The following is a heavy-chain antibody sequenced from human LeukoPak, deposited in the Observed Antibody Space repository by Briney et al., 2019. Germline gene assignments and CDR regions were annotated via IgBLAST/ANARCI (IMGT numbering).Heavy chain of an antibody. D-gene: IGHD1-26*01. CDR1: GDSICSYV. V-gene: IGHV4-59*08. Sequence: PSETPSLTCTVCGDSICSYVWSWLRQPPGKGLEWIGYNSGSTNYNPSLKSRVTILLDRSKNQYSLKLSSVTAADTAIYYCARRRRYGGSLLRSLGIWGQGTMVTVSS. CDR3: ARRRRYGGSLLRSLGI. J-gene: IGHJ3*02. CDR2: NSGST.